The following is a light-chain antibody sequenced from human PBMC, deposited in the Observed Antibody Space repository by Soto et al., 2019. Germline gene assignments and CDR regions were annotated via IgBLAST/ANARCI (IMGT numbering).Light chain of an antibody. V-gene: IGLV1-40*01. CDR1: SSNIGAGYD. CDR3: QSYDSSLSGPYV. Sequence: QSVLTQPPSVSGAPGQRVTISCTGSSSNIGAGYDVHWYQQLPGTAPKLLIYGNSNRPSGVPDRFSGTKSGTSASLTITGLQAVDEADYYCQSYDSSLSGPYVFGTGTKDTV. J-gene: IGLJ1*01. CDR2: GNS.